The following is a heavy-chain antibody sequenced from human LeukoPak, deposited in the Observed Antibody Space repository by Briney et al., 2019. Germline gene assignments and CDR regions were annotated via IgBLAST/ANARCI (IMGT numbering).Heavy chain of an antibody. J-gene: IGHJ4*02. CDR1: GYTFTAYY. D-gene: IGHD5-18*01. V-gene: IGHV1-2*04. Sequence: ASVTVSYKASGYTFTAYYIHWVRQAPGQGLEWMGWINPNSGDTNYAQMFQGWVTLTRDTSISTAYMELRRLRSDDTAVYYCARGGMDTAMIFFDFFDYWGQGTPVTVSS. CDR3: ARGGMDTAMIFFDFFDY. CDR2: INPNSGDT.